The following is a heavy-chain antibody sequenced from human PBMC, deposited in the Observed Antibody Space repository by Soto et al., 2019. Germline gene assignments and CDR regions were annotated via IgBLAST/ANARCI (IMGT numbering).Heavy chain of an antibody. CDR1: GASISSSGCY. Sequence: PSETLCLTCTVSGASISSSGCYWGWIRQPPGRGLEWIGSFYYSVSTYYNQSLKSRVTISVDTSKNQFSLKLSSVTAADTAVYYCARHKPNTSGWYYYGMDVWGQGTTVTVSS. J-gene: IGHJ6*02. D-gene: IGHD6-19*01. V-gene: IGHV4-39*01. CDR3: ARHKPNTSGWYYYGMDV. CDR2: FYYSVST.